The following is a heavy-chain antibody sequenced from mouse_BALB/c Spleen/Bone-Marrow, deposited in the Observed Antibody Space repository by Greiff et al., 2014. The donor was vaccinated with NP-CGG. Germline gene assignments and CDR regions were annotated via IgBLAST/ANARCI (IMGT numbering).Heavy chain of an antibody. J-gene: IGHJ4*01. D-gene: IGHD3-2*01. CDR3: ARDISGYVRAMDY. CDR2: ISTYSGNT. CDR1: GYTFTNYA. Sequence: VVSPGVSVKISCKASGYTFTNYAIHWVKQSHSKRLEWIGIISTYSGNTNYNQKFKGKATMTVDKSSSTAYMELARLTSEDSAIYYCARDISGYVRAMDYWGQGTSVTVSS. V-gene: IGHV1-67*01.